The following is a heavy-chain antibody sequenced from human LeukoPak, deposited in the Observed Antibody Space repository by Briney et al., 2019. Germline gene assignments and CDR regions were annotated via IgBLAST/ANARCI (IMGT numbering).Heavy chain of an antibody. J-gene: IGHJ6*02. CDR3: ARLRYYGMDV. Sequence: HPGGSLRLSFAASGFTFSDHYMDRVRQAPGKGLEWVGRTRNKANSYTTEYAASVKGRFTISRDDSKNSLYLQMNSLKTEDTAVYCCARLRYYGMDVWGQGTTVTVSS. V-gene: IGHV3-72*01. CDR1: GFTFSDHY. CDR2: TRNKANSYTT.